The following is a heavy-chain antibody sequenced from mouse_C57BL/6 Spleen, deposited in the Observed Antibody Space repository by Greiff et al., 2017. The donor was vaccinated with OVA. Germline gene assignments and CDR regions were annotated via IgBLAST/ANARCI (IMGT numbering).Heavy chain of an antibody. CDR1: GFTFSSYG. CDR3: ARQGPHFDY. CDR2: ISSAGSYT. Sequence: EVKLQESGGDLVKPGASLKLSCAASGFTFSSYGMSWVRQTPDKRLEWVATISSAGSYTYYPANVKGRFTISRDKAKNTLYLQMSSLKAEDTAMYYCARQGPHFDYWGQGTTLTVSS. J-gene: IGHJ2*01. V-gene: IGHV5-6*01.